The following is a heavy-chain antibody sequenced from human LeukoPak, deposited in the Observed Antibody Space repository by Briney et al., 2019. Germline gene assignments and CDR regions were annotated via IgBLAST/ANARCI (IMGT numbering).Heavy chain of an antibody. CDR2: INPNSGGT. CDR1: GYSFTGYY. J-gene: IGHJ5*02. CDR3: ARADRLDGGPYLIGP. D-gene: IGHD2-21*01. Sequence: EASVKVSCKTSGYSFTGYYMHWVSQAPGQGLEWMGWINPNSGGTSSAQKFQGRVTMTRDTSNTTVYMEVSWLTSDDTAIYYCARADRLDGGPYLIGPWGQGTLVTVSS. V-gene: IGHV1-2*02.